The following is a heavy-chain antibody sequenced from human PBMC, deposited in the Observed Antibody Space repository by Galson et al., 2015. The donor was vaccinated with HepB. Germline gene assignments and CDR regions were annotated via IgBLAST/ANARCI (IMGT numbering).Heavy chain of an antibody. CDR3: ARAYYGSGSYDPSLDY. V-gene: IGHV1-2*04. D-gene: IGHD3-10*01. CDR2: INPNSGGT. Sequence: SVKVSCKASGYTFTGYYMHWVRQAPGQGLEWMGWINPNSGGTNYAQKFQGWVTMTRDTSISTAYMELSRLRSDDTAAYYCARAYYGSGSYDPSLDYWGQGTLVTVSS. CDR1: GYTFTGYY. J-gene: IGHJ4*02.